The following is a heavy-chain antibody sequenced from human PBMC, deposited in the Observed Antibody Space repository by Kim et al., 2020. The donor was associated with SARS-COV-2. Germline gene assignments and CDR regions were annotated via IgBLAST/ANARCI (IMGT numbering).Heavy chain of an antibody. Sequence: PVKGRFPISRDDSKNTLYLQMNSLKTEDTAVYYCTTGGRPLTFYYYGMDVWGQGTTVTVSS. D-gene: IGHD2-15*01. CDR3: TTGGRPLTFYYYGMDV. J-gene: IGHJ6*02. V-gene: IGHV3-15*01.